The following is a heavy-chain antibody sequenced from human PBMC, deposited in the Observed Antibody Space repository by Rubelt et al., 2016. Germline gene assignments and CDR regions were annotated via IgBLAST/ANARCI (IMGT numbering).Heavy chain of an antibody. V-gene: IGHV1-18*01. D-gene: IGHD5-24*01. CDR1: GYTFTSYG. J-gene: IGHJ4*02. CDR3: ARERDDYGDY. CDR2: IRAYNGNT. Sequence: VQLVQSGAEVTKPGASVKVSCKASGYTFTSYGISWVRQAPGPGLECMGWIRAYNGNTNYAQKLQGRGTMTADTSTSTAYKELGGLRSEDTAVYYGARERDDYGDYWGQGTLGSDSA.